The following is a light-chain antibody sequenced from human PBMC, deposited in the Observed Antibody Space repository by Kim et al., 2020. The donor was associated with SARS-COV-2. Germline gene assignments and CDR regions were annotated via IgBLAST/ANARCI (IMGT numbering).Light chain of an antibody. CDR1: SLRRYY. Sequence: SSELTQDPAVSVALGQTVRITCQGDSLRRYYASWYQQKPGQAPVLVIYGKNNRPSGIPDRFSGSSSGNTASLTITGAQAEDEADYYCNSRDSSGNHWVFGGGTQLTVL. V-gene: IGLV3-19*01. CDR3: NSRDSSGNHWV. CDR2: GKN. J-gene: IGLJ3*02.